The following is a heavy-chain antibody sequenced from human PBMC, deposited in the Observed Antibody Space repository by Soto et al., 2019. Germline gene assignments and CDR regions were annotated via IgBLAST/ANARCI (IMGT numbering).Heavy chain of an antibody. CDR3: AREGASGFGMDV. D-gene: IGHD1-26*01. CDR2: IYTSGPT. CDR1: GGSIRSYY. Sequence: QVQLQESGPGLVKPSETLSLTCNVSGGSIRSYYWSWIRQPAGKALEWIGRIYTSGPTNYNPSLKSRATMLIDTSKNQFSPILSSVTAADTAVYYCAREGASGFGMDVWGQGTTVTVSS. V-gene: IGHV4-4*07. J-gene: IGHJ6*02.